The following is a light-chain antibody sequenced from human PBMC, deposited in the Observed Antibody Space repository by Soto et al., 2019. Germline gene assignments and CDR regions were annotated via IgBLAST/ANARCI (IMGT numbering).Light chain of an antibody. CDR1: QSVSSN. J-gene: IGKJ3*01. V-gene: IGKV3-20*01. CDR2: GAS. Sequence: EIVLTQSPATLSGSPGDRATLSCRGSQSVSSNLAWYQQKPRQAPGLLIHGASTRATGIPDRLSGSGSGTEFTLTISRLEPEDCGVYYCQQNGRSPTFGPGTKVDIK. CDR3: QQNGRSPT.